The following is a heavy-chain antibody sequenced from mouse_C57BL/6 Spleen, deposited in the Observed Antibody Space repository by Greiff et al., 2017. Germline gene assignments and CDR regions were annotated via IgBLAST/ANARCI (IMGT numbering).Heavy chain of an antibody. J-gene: IGHJ2*01. CDR3: ASDDDAFFDY. Sequence: VQLVESGAELVQPGASVKMSCTASGYTFTNYHIAWVKQNPGKGLEWIGNFHPYNDNTKYNDKFKGMATLTVDKSSSIVYLDLNRLTSDDSAFYCWASDDDAFFDYWGQGTMLTVSA. V-gene: IGHV1-47*01. CDR1: GYTFTNYH. D-gene: IGHD2-4*01. CDR2: FHPYNDNT.